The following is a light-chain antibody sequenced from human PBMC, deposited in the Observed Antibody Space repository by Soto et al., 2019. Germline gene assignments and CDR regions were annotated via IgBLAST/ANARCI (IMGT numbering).Light chain of an antibody. CDR1: SSNIGRNT. J-gene: IGLJ3*02. V-gene: IGLV1-44*01. Sequence: QSVLTQPPSASGTPGQRVSISCSGSSSNIGRNTVNWYQQVPGTAPKVLIYSNDQRPSGVPDRFSGSKSGTSASLAISGLQSEDEADYYCAAWDDSLNGHGVFGGGTKLTVL. CDR3: AAWDDSLNGHGV. CDR2: SND.